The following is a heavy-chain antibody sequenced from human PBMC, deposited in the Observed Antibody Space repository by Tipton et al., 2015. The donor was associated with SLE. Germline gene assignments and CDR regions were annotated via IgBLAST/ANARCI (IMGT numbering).Heavy chain of an antibody. CDR2: IYCSGST. V-gene: IGHV4-34*09. CDR3: AREGGDDYGVYNWFDP. J-gene: IGHJ5*02. Sequence: TLSLTCAVYGGSFSGYYWSWIRQHPGKGLEWIGYIYCSGSTNYNPSLKSRVTISVDTSKNQFSLKLSSVTAADTAVYYCAREGGDDYGVYNWFDPWGQGTLVTVSS. D-gene: IGHD4-17*01. CDR1: GGSFSGYY.